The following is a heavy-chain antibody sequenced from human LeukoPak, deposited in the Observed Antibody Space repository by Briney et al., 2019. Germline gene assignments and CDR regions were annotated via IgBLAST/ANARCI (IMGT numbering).Heavy chain of an antibody. V-gene: IGHV3-53*01. J-gene: IGHJ6*02. CDR2: IYSGGST. CDR1: GFTVSSNY. Sequence: GGSLRLSCAASGFTVSSNYMSWVRQAPGKGLEWVSVIYSGGSTYYADSVKGRFTISRDNAKNSLYLQMNSLRAEDTAVYYCASRVVPAAIGYYYYGMDVWGQGTTVTVSS. CDR3: ASRVVPAAIGYYYYGMDV. D-gene: IGHD2-2*02.